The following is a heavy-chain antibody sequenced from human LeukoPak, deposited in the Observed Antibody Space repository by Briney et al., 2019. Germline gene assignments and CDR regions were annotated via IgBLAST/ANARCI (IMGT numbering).Heavy chain of an antibody. J-gene: IGHJ6*03. CDR1: GFTLSSYN. CDR3: ARVYSSSWYSGYLYMDV. D-gene: IGHD6-13*01. V-gene: IGHV3-21*01. CDR2: ISYRSSDI. Sequence: SGGSLRLSCAASGFTLSSYNMKWVRQAPGKGLEWVSSISYRSSDIEYADSVKGRLTISRDNAKQSLYLQMSSLRAEDTAVYYCARVYSSSWYSGYLYMDVWGKGTTVTVSS.